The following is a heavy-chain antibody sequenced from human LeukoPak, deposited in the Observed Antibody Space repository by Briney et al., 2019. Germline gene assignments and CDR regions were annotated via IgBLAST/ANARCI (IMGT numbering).Heavy chain of an antibody. CDR3: ARHRAQLVLDYYYGMDV. V-gene: IGHV3-30-3*01. Sequence: GGSLRLSCAAPKFTFSNYAMHWVRQAPGKGLEWVAVISYDGSNKYYADSVKGRLTISRDNSKNTLYLQMNSLRAEDTAVFYCARHRAQLVLDYYYGMDVWGQGTTVTVSS. CDR1: KFTFSNYA. CDR2: ISYDGSNK. D-gene: IGHD1-1*01. J-gene: IGHJ6*02.